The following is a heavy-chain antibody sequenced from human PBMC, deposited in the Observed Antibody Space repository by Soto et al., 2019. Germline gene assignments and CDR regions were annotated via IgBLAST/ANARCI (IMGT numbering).Heavy chain of an antibody. CDR3: ARTRSAWSDFHYYSLDV. CDR2: ISYASTKT. V-gene: IGHV3-30*03. J-gene: IGHJ6*02. D-gene: IGHD1-26*01. Sequence: QVQLVESGGGVVQPGRSLRLSCAASGFTFNSYGMHWVRQGPGNGLEWVAFISYASTKTYYADSVKGRFTISRDNSNSALYVQMNSLTGEDTAVYYCARTRSAWSDFHYYSLDVWGQGTPVTVSS. CDR1: GFTFNSYG.